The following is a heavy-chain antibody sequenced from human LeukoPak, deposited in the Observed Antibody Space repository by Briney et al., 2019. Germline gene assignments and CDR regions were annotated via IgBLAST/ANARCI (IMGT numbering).Heavy chain of an antibody. D-gene: IGHD2-15*01. Sequence: PGRSLRLSCAASGFTFSSYAMHWVRQAPGKGLEWVAVISYDGSNKYYADSVKGRFTISRDNAKNTLYLQMGGGRGEDTAVYYCARAEELLSLYFQHWGQGTLVTVSS. J-gene: IGHJ1*01. V-gene: IGHV3-30-3*01. CDR3: ARAEELLSLYFQH. CDR1: GFTFSSYA. CDR2: ISYDGSNK.